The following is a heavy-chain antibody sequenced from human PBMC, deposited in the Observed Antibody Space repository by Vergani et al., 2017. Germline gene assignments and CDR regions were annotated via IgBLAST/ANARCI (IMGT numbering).Heavy chain of an antibody. CDR1: GISVSNSDYF. V-gene: IGHV4-61*02. D-gene: IGHD3-16*02. J-gene: IGHJ6*03. CDR2: VMPSGMT. Sequence: QVQLQESGPGVVKPSQTLSLTCTVSGISVSNSDYFWTWIRQPAGKGLEWIGRVMPSGMTNYNPSLESRVTMSVDTSKDHFSLRLDSVTVADTAVYYCARYRLGYLDVWGKGTTVIVSS. CDR3: ARYRLGYLDV.